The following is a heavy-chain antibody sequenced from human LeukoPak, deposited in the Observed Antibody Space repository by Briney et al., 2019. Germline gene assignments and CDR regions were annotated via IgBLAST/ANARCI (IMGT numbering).Heavy chain of an antibody. V-gene: IGHV3-23*01. CDR1: GFTFSSYA. CDR2: ISGSGGST. Sequence: GGSLRLSCAASGFTFSSYAMSWVRQAPGKGLGWVSAISGSGGSTFYADSVKGRFTISRDNSKNTLYLQMNSLRAEDTAVYDCAKVSSNFYGSGSYQTLDYWGQGTLVTVPS. CDR3: AKVSSNFYGSGSYQTLDY. D-gene: IGHD3-10*01. J-gene: IGHJ4*02.